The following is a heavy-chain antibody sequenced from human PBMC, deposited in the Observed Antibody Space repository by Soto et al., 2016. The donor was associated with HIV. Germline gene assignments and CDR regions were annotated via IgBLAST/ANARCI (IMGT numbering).Heavy chain of an antibody. CDR1: GYTFTGYY. J-gene: IGHJ4*02. V-gene: IGHV1-2*02. D-gene: IGHD2-8*01. CDR2: INPNSGGT. CDR3: ARATRYYDIVRGYYFDY. Sequence: QVQLVQSGPEVKKPGASVKVSCKASGYTFTGYYMHWVRQAPGQGLEWMGWINPNSGGTNYAQKFQGRVTMTRDTSISTAYMELSRLRSDDTAVYYCARATRYYDIVRGYYFDYWGQGTLVTVSS.